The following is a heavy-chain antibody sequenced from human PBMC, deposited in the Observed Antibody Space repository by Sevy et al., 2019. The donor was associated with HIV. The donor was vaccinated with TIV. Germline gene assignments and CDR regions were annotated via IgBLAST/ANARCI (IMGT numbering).Heavy chain of an antibody. CDR1: GYTFTGQY. J-gene: IGHJ4*02. CDR3: ARDLRFPGYSYGSFDY. Sequence: ASVKVSCKASGYTFTGQYIHWVRQAPGQGLEWMGWINPNSGGTNYRQDFQGRVTLTRDTSSTTAYMELSGLKSDDTAIYYCARDLRFPGYSYGSFDYWGQGTLVTVSS. CDR2: INPNSGGT. V-gene: IGHV1-2*02. D-gene: IGHD5-18*01.